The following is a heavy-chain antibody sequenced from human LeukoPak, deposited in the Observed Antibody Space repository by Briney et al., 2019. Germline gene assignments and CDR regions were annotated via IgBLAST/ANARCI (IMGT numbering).Heavy chain of an antibody. Sequence: GGSLRLSCAASAFTFSSYAMHWVRQAPGKGLEWVAVISYDGSNKYYADSVKGRFTISRDNSKNTLYLQMNSLRAEDTAVYYCAKDLMSGYAPVYYFDYWGQGTLVTVSS. J-gene: IGHJ4*02. D-gene: IGHD3-3*01. CDR2: ISYDGSNK. CDR1: AFTFSSYA. CDR3: AKDLMSGYAPVYYFDY. V-gene: IGHV3-30-3*01.